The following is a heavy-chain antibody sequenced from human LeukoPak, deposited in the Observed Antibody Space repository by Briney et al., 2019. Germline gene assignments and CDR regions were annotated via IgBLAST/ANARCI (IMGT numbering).Heavy chain of an antibody. J-gene: IGHJ5*02. V-gene: IGHV4-59*12. CDR1: GGSISSYY. CDR3: ARGSVVAGTDCCFDP. Sequence: PSETLSLTCTVSGGSISSYYWSWIRQPPGKGLEWIGYIYYSGSTNYNPPLKSRVTISVDTSKNQFSLQLKSVTPEDAAVYYCARGSVVAGTDCCFDPWGQGTLVTVSS. CDR2: IYYSGST. D-gene: IGHD6-19*01.